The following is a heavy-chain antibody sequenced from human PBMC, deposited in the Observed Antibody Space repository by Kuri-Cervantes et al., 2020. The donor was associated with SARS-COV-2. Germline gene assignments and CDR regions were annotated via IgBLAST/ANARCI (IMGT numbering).Heavy chain of an antibody. D-gene: IGHD2-8*01. CDR1: GFNFSRTD. V-gene: IGHV3-30*18. J-gene: IGHJ4*02. CDR2: ISYDGRKK. CDR3: AKDRFGVHDF. Sequence: GGSLRLSCTASGFNFSRTDVHWVRQTPGRGLEWVAVISYDGRKKKCVPSGKGRFTISRDNSQNTLYLQVKSLKSEDTAIYYCAKDRFGVHDFWGQGTLVTVSS.